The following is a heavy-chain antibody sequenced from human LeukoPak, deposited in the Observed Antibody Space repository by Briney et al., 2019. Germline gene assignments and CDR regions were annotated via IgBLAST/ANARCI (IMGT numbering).Heavy chain of an antibody. V-gene: IGHV4-39*07. D-gene: IGHD3-22*01. CDR3: AREAEDYYDSSGYYYADY. Sequence: SETLSLTCTVSGGSISSSSYYWGWIRQPPGKGLEWLGSIYYSGSTYYNPSLKSRVTISVDTSKNQFSLKLSSVTAADTAVYYCAREAEDYYDSSGYYYADYWGQGTLVTVSS. CDR1: GGSISSSSYY. J-gene: IGHJ4*02. CDR2: IYYSGST.